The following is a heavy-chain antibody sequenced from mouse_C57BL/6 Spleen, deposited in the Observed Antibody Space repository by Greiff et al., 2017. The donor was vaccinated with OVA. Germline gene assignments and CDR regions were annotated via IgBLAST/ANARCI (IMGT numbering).Heavy chain of an antibody. J-gene: IGHJ3*01. CDR1: GYTFTDYN. Sequence: EVKLMESGPELVKPGASVKMSCKASGYTFTDYNMHWVKQSHGKSLEWIGYINPNNGGTSYNQKFKGKATLTVNKSSSTAYMELRSLTSEDSAVYYCARGGGSSGSFAYWGQGTLVTVSA. CDR3: ARGGGSSGSFAY. CDR2: INPNNGGT. V-gene: IGHV1-22*01. D-gene: IGHD3-2*02.